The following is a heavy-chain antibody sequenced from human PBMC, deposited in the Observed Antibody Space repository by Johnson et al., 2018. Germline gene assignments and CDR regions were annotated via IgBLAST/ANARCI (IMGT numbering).Heavy chain of an antibody. V-gene: IGHV1-69*01. J-gene: IGHJ3*02. D-gene: IGHD3-22*01. Sequence: QVQLVESGAEVKKPGSSVKVSCKASGGTFSSYAISWVRQAPGQGLEWMGGIIPIFGTANYAQKFQGRVTITADESTSTAYMELGSLRSEDPAVYYCARGQLVDYDSSVPDAFDIWGHGTMVTVSS. CDR3: ARGQLVDYDSSVPDAFDI. CDR2: IIPIFGTA. CDR1: GGTFSSYA.